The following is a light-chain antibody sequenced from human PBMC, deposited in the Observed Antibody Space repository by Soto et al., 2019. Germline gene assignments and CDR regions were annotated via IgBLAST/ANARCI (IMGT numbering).Light chain of an antibody. CDR2: GAS. J-gene: IGKJ3*01. CDR3: QQYDRSPFT. CDR1: QSVGSNY. V-gene: IGKV3-20*01. Sequence: ELVLTQSPGTLSLSPGERATLYCRASQSVGSNYLAWSQQKPGQAPRVLIYGASSRATGIPDRFSGSGSGADFTLTIIRLEPEDFAVYYFQQYDRSPFTFGHRTKVDI.